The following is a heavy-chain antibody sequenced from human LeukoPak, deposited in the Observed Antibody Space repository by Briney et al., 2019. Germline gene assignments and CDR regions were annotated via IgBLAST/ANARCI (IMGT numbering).Heavy chain of an antibody. Sequence: GGSLRLSCEASGFTFSTYPMHWVRQAPDKGLEWVAMISYHGSNEYYADSVKGRFTIARDNSKNTLYLQMNNPRVEDTAIYYCARVHDTTGYYHYFDSWGQGTLVTVSS. V-gene: IGHV3-30*03. D-gene: IGHD3-9*01. J-gene: IGHJ4*02. CDR2: ISYHGSNE. CDR1: GFTFSTYP. CDR3: ARVHDTTGYYHYFDS.